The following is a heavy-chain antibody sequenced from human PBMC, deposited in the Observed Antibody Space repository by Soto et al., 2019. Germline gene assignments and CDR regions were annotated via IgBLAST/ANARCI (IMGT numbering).Heavy chain of an antibody. CDR3: ARDHGDYDSSGYYSNDAFDI. V-gene: IGHV1-18*04. D-gene: IGHD3-22*01. CDR2: ISAYNGNT. CDR1: GYTFTSYG. J-gene: IGHJ3*02. Sequence: ASVKVSCKASGYTFTSYGISWVRQAPGQGLEWMGWISAYNGNTNYAQKLQGRVTMTTDTSTSTAYMELRSLRSDDTAVYYCARDHGDYDSSGYYSNDAFDIWGQGTMVTVSS.